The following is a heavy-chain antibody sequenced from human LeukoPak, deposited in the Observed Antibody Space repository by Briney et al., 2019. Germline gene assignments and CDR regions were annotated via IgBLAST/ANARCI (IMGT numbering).Heavy chain of an antibody. CDR2: IWYDGSNK. D-gene: IGHD6-6*01. V-gene: IGHV3-33*01. Sequence: GRSLRLSCAASGFTFSSYGMHWVRQAPGKGLEWVAVIWYDGSNKYYADSVKGRFTISRDNSKNTLYLQMNSPRAEGTAVYYCARDLGRIRAARPTPQRDYWGQGTLVTVSS. J-gene: IGHJ4*02. CDR3: ARDLGRIRAARPTPQRDY. CDR1: GFTFSSYG.